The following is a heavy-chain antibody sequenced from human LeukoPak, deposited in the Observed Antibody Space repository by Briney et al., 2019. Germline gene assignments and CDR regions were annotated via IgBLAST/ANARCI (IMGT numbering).Heavy chain of an antibody. CDR2: ISYDGSNK. J-gene: IGHJ4*02. Sequence: GRSLRPSCAASGFTFSSYAMHWLRQAPGKGLEWVAVISYDGSNKYYADSVKGRFTISRDNSKNTLYLQMNSLRAEDTAVYYCARAVLSYYDILTGYPDYWGQGTLVTVSS. V-gene: IGHV3-30*01. D-gene: IGHD3-9*01. CDR1: GFTFSSYA. CDR3: ARAVLSYYDILTGYPDY.